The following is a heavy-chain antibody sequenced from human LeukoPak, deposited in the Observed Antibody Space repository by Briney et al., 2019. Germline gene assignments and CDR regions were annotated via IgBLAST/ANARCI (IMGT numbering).Heavy chain of an antibody. J-gene: IGHJ4*02. CDR2: FYPGDFDT. D-gene: IGHD1-26*01. CDR3: TRPPGGNYYESDY. CDR1: GYNFTNYW. Sequence: GESLRISCQGSGYNFTNYWIGWVRQMPGKGLEWMGIFYPGDFDTRYSPSFLGQVTISVDRTISTAYPQWRSLKASDTAIYYCTRPPGGNYYESDYWGQGTLVTVSS. V-gene: IGHV5-51*01.